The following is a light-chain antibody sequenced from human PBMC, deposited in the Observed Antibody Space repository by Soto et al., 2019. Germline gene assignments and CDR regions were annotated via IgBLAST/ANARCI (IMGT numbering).Light chain of an antibody. CDR3: QSFDSSRFYV. J-gene: IGLJ1*01. V-gene: IGLV1-40*01. CDR2: GNS. Sequence: QSVLTQPPSVSGAPGQRVTISCTGSSSNIGTGYDVHWYQQLPGTAPKLLIYGNSNRPSGVPDRFSGSKSGTSASLAITGLQAEDEADYYCQSFDSSRFYVFGTGTKATV. CDR1: SSNIGTGYD.